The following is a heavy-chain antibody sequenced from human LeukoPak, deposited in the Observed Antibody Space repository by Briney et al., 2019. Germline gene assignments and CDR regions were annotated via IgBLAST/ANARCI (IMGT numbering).Heavy chain of an antibody. CDR2: IFSDGKI. J-gene: IGHJ6*03. D-gene: IGHD2-15*01. CDR3: AIGPWVFGRILYMDV. CDR1: AASTFYNY. V-gene: IGHV4-4*07. Sequence: SETLSLTCSLSAASTFYNYWSWIRQPAGKGLEWIGRIFSDGKINYSPSLESRVTISVDNAKNQFSLRLSSVTAADTAVYYCAIGPWVFGRILYMDVWGQGTTVSVSS.